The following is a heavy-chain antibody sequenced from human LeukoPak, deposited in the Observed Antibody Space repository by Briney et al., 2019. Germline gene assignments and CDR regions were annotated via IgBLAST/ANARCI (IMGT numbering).Heavy chain of an antibody. Sequence: GESLKISCKVSGYTFTHNWIGWVRQKPGRGLEWLGVIFPADSNTAYNSSFRGQVTISVDKSLDPAYLQWGSLKASDSAIYYCARHRATGTWSDFDYWGQGTVVTVSS. D-gene: IGHD1-14*01. CDR2: IFPADSNT. CDR3: ARHRATGTWSDFDY. V-gene: IGHV5-51*01. J-gene: IGHJ4*02. CDR1: GYTFTHNW.